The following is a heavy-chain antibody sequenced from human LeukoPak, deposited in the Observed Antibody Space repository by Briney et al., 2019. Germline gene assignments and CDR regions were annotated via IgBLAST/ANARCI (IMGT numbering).Heavy chain of an antibody. CDR3: AREWRYYYDSSGYYVDAFDI. D-gene: IGHD3-22*01. CDR1: GYTFTGYY. J-gene: IGHJ3*02. Sequence: GASVKVSCKASGYTFTGYYMHWVRQAPGQGLEWMGWINPNSGGTNYAQKFQGWVTMTRDTSISTAYMELSRLRSDDTAVYYCAREWRYYYDSSGYYVDAFDIWGQGTMVTVSS. CDR2: INPNSGGT. V-gene: IGHV1-2*04.